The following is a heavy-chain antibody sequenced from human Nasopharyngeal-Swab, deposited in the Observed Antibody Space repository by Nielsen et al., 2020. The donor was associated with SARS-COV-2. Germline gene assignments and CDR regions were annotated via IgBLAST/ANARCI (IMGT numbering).Heavy chain of an antibody. J-gene: IGHJ2*01. CDR3: AREGGDYYDSNWYFDL. D-gene: IGHD3-22*01. Sequence: SETLSLTCTVSGGSISSGSYYWSWIRQPAGKGLEWIGRIYTSGSTNYNPSLKSRVTISVDTSKNQFFLKLSSVTAADTAVYYCAREGGDYYDSNWYFDLWGRGTLVTVSS. CDR2: IYTSGST. CDR1: GGSISSGSYY. V-gene: IGHV4-61*02.